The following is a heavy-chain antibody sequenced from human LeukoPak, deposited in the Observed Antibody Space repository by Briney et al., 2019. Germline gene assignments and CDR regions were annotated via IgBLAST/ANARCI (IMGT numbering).Heavy chain of an antibody. Sequence: PGGSLRLSCAASGFPFSSYAMSGVRPAPGKGLEWVSAINGSGGSTYYADSVKGRFTISRDNSKNTLYLQMNSLRAEDTGVYYCAKSDGCWGQGTLVTVSS. D-gene: IGHD3-10*01. V-gene: IGHV3-23*01. CDR2: INGSGGST. J-gene: IGHJ4*02. CDR1: GFPFSSYA. CDR3: AKSDGC.